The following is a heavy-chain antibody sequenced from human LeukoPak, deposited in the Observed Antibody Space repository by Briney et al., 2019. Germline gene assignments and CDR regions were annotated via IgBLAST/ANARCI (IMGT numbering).Heavy chain of an antibody. CDR1: GFSFSNYA. D-gene: IGHD2-2*01. J-gene: IGHJ4*02. CDR2: ISVSGGDT. Sequence: PGGSLRLSCAASGFSFSNYAMYWVRQAPGKGLEWVSTISVSGGDTYYADSVEGRFAISRDNSKNTLYLQMNSLRAEDTAVYYCAKSYCGSTSCYHYFDYLGQGTLVTVSS. CDR3: AKSYCGSTSCYHYFDY. V-gene: IGHV3-23*01.